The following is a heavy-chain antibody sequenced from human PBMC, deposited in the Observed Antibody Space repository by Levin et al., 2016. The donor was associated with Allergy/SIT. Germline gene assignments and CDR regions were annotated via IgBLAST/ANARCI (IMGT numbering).Heavy chain of an antibody. V-gene: IGHV3-11*01. CDR3: AICIAARLKDFDY. J-gene: IGHJ4*02. CDR2: ISSSSGTI. D-gene: IGHD6-6*01. Sequence: WIRQPPGKGLEWVSFISSSSGTIHYADSVKGRFTISRDNAKNSLYLQMNSLRAEDTAVYYCAICIAARLKDFDYWGQGTLVTVSS.